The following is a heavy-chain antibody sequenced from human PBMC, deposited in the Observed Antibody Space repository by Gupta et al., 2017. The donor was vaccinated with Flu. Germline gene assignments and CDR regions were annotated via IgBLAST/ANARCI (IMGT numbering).Heavy chain of an antibody. CDR2: ISGSGSRT. Sequence: EVQLLESGGGLVQPGGSLRLSCAASRFTFSSYAMGWVRQAPGKGLEWVSGISGSGSRTYYADSVKGRFTISRDNSKNTLYLQMNSLRAEDTAVYYCAKDYFTGTNYIDAFDIWGQGTMVTVSS. CDR1: RFTFSSYA. CDR3: AKDYFTGTNYIDAFDI. V-gene: IGHV3-23*01. J-gene: IGHJ3*02. D-gene: IGHD3-3*01.